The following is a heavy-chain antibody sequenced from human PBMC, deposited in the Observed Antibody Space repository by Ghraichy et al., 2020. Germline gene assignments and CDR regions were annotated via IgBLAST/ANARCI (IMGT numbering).Heavy chain of an antibody. J-gene: IGHJ3*02. CDR2: IIPIFGTA. CDR3: ASRNYYDSSGYYYHDAFDI. Sequence: SVKVSCKASGGTFSSYAISWVRQAPGQGLEWMGGIIPIFGTANYAQKFQGRVTITADESTSTAYMELSSLRSEDTAVYYCASRNYYDSSGYYYHDAFDIWGQGTMVTVSS. V-gene: IGHV1-69*13. CDR1: GGTFSSYA. D-gene: IGHD3-22*01.